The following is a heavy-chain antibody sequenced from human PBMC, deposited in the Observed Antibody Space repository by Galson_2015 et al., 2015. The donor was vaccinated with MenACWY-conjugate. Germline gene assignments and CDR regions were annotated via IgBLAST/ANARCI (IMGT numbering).Heavy chain of an antibody. CDR2: IVVGGGNT. CDR3: AKDSLVGVGATRDRAFDI. CDR1: GFTFTSSA. D-gene: IGHD1-26*01. J-gene: IGHJ3*02. V-gene: IGHV1-58*01. Sequence: SVKVSCKASGFTFTSSAVQWVRQARGQRLEWIGWIVVGGGNTNYAQKFQERVTITRDMSTSTAYMELNSLRAEDTAVYYCAKDSLVGVGATRDRAFDIWGQGTMVTVSS.